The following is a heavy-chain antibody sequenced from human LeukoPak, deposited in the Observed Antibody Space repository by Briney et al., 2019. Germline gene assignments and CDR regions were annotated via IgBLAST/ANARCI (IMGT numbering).Heavy chain of an antibody. CDR1: VGSISSYY. CDR3: ARGAHYYDTSGYLMPLNY. CDR2: IYYSGST. D-gene: IGHD3-22*01. Sequence: PSETLSLTCTVSVGSISSYYWSWIRQPPGKGLEWIGYIYYSGSTNYNPSLKSRVTISVDTSKNQFSLKLSSVTAADTAVYYCARGAHYYDTSGYLMPLNYWGQGNLVTVSS. V-gene: IGHV4-59*01. J-gene: IGHJ4*02.